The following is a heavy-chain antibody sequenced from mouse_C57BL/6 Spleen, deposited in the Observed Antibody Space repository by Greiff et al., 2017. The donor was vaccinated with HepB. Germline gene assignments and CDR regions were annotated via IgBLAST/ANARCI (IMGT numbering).Heavy chain of an antibody. CDR1: GYTFTSYW. CDR3: ARDDYDGFAY. CDR2: IYPSDSET. D-gene: IGHD2-4*01. Sequence: VKLQQPGAELVRPGSSVKLSCKASGYTFTSYWMDWVKQRPGQGLEWIGNIYPSDSETHYNQKFKDKATLTVDKSSSTAYMQLSSLTSEDSAVYYCARDDYDGFAYWGQGTLVTVSA. V-gene: IGHV1-61*01. J-gene: IGHJ3*01.